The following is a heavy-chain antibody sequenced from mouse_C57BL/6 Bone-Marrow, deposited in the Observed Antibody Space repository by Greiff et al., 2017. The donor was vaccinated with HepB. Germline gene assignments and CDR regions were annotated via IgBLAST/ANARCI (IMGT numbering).Heavy chain of an antibody. CDR3: ARNQGITTVEGAWFAY. D-gene: IGHD1-1*01. Sequence: VQLVESGPGLVQPSQSLSITCTVSGFSLTSYGVHWVRQSPGKGLEWLGVIWSGGSTDYNAAFISRLSISKDNSKSQVFFKMNSLQADDTAIYYCARNQGITTVEGAWFAYWGQGTLVTVSA. CDR2: IWSGGST. CDR1: GFSLTSYG. J-gene: IGHJ3*01. V-gene: IGHV2-2*01.